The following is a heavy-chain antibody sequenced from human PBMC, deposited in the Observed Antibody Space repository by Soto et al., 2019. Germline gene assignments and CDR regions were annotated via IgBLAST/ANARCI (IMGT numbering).Heavy chain of an antibody. CDR2: FSASGGVT. J-gene: IGHJ5*02. CDR1: GFSFGNFA. D-gene: IGHD3-3*01. CDR3: AKDGDFWSGFWFDP. V-gene: IGHV3-23*01. Sequence: GGSLRLSCVASGFSFGNFAMNWVRQAPGKGLEWVAAFSASGGVTYYGDSVKGRFTISRDNSKNTIYLQMNSLRAEDTAVYYCAKDGDFWSGFWFDPWAREPWSPSPQ.